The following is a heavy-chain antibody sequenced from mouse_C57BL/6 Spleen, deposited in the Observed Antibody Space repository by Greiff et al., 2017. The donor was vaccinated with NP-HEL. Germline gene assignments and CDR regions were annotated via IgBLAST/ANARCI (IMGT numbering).Heavy chain of an antibody. D-gene: IGHD4-1*02. J-gene: IGHJ4*01. Sequence: EVQLQQSGPELVKPGASVKMSCKASGYTFTDYNMHWVKQSHGKSLEWIGYINPNNGGTSYNQKFKGKATLTVNKSSSTAYMELRSLTSEDSAVYYCARSLQLGNYAMDYWGQGTSVTVSS. CDR2: INPNNGGT. CDR3: ARSLQLGNYAMDY. V-gene: IGHV1-22*01. CDR1: GYTFTDYN.